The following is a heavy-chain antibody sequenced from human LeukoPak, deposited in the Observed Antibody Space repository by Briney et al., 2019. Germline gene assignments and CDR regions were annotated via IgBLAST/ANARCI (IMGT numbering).Heavy chain of an antibody. J-gene: IGHJ3*01. D-gene: IGHD1-1*01. V-gene: IGHV3-21*04. CDR3: TRSPERGTQAFDV. Sequence: GGSLRLSCAASGLTFTAYNMNWVRQAPGKGLEWVSSISSTSSYIHYAGSVRGRFTISRDNAKKSVFLQMNSLTVEDTAIYFCTRSPERGTQAFDVWGQGTMVAVSS. CDR2: ISSTSSYI. CDR1: GLTFTAYN.